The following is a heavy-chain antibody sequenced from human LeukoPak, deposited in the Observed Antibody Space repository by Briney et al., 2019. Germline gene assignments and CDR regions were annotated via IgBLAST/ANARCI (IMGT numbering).Heavy chain of an antibody. CDR1: GGTFSSYA. D-gene: IGHD2-15*01. CDR2: IIPIFGTA. CDR3: ARDREVVAFDI. J-gene: IGHJ3*02. V-gene: IGHV1-69*13. Sequence: EASVKVSCKASGGTFSSYAISWVRQAPGQGLEWMGGIIPIFGTANYAQKFQGRVTITADESTSTAYMELSSLRSEDTAVYYCARDREVVAFDIWGQGTMVTVSS.